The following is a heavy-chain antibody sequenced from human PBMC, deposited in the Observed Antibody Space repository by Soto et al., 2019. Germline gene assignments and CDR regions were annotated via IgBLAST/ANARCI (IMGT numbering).Heavy chain of an antibody. CDR1: GGSISSGGYY. Sequence: QVQLQESGPGLVKPSQTLSLTCTVSGGSISSGGYYWGWIRQHPGKGLGWIGYIYYSGSTYYNPSLKSRVTISLDTSKTHFSLKLSSVTAADTAVYYCASPSVAATPRGYYYGMDVRGQGTTVTVSS. CDR3: ASPSVAATPRGYYYGMDV. D-gene: IGHD2-15*01. J-gene: IGHJ6*02. V-gene: IGHV4-31*03. CDR2: IYYSGST.